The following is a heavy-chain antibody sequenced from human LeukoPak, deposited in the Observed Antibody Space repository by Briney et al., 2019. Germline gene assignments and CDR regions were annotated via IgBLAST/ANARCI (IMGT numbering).Heavy chain of an antibody. Sequence: SETLSLTCTVSGGSISSYYWTWLRQPAGKGLEWVGRIYSSGRTNYNRSLKSRVTMSADTSKNQFSLKLTSVTAADTAVYYCAREDYDISGYYSVYWFARWGQGTLVTVSS. V-gene: IGHV4-4*07. D-gene: IGHD3-22*01. CDR3: AREDYDISGYYSVYWFAR. CDR2: IYSSGRT. J-gene: IGHJ5*02. CDR1: GGSISSYY.